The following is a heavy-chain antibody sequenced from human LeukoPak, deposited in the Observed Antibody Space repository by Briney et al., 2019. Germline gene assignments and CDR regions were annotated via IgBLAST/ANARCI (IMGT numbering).Heavy chain of an antibody. J-gene: IGHJ4*02. CDR1: GGSFSGYY. D-gene: IGHD4-17*01. CDR3: ARGKGHDYGDQRNFDY. Sequence: SETLSLTCAVYGGSFSGYYWSWIRQPPGKGLEWIGEITHSGSTNYNPSLKSRVTISVDTSKNQFSLKLSSVTAADTAVYYCARGKGHDYGDQRNFDYWGQGTLVTVSS. CDR2: ITHSGST. V-gene: IGHV4-34*01.